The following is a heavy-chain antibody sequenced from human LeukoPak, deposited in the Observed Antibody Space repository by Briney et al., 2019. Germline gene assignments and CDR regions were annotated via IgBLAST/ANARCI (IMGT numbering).Heavy chain of an antibody. J-gene: IGHJ4*02. Sequence: ASVKVSCKASGYTFTSYGITWVRQAPGQGLEWMGWISAYNGNTNYAQKLQGRVTMTTDTSTSTVYMEPRSLRSDDTAVYYCARDGVSVYTAMDPAFDYWGQGTLVTVSS. CDR2: ISAYNGNT. CDR1: GYTFTSYG. V-gene: IGHV1-18*01. CDR3: ARDGVSVYTAMDPAFDY. D-gene: IGHD5-18*01.